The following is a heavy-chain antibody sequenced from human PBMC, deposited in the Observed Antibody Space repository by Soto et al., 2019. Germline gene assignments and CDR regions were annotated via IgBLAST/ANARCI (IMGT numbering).Heavy chain of an antibody. CDR1: GIPVSSNY. CDR3: ARDGPYYYASRMDV. D-gene: IGHD3-10*01. J-gene: IGHJ6*02. V-gene: IGHV3-53*04. CDR2: LHSGGDT. Sequence: PGVTLRLSCVASGIPVSSNYMTWVRQAPGKGLEWVSVLHSGGDTYYANSVKGRFTISRHDSTNTLFLQMNSLTAEDTAVYYCARDGPYYYASRMDVWAQGTTVTVSS.